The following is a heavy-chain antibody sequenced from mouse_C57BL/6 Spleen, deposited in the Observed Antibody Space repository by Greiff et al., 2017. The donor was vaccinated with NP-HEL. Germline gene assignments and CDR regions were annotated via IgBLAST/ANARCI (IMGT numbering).Heavy chain of an antibody. V-gene: IGHV1-50*01. J-gene: IGHJ3*01. D-gene: IGHD3-2*02. Sequence: VQLQQSGAELVKPGASVKLSCKASGYTFTSYWMQWVKQRPGQGLEWIGEIDPSDSYTNYNQRFKCKATLTVDTSSSTAYMQLSSLTSEDSAVYYCARPDSSGWPFAYWGQGTLVTVSA. CDR1: GYTFTSYW. CDR3: ARPDSSGWPFAY. CDR2: IDPSDSYT.